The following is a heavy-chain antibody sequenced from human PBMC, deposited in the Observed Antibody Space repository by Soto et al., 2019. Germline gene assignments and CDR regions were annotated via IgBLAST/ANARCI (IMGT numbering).Heavy chain of an antibody. J-gene: IGHJ6*02. V-gene: IGHV3-11*06. CDR1: GFTFSDYY. CDR2: ISSSSSYT. D-gene: IGHD6-19*01. Sequence: GGSLRLSCAASGFTFSDYYMSWIRQAPGKGLEWVSYISSSSSYTNYADSVKGRFTISRDNAKNSLYLQMNSLRAEDTAVYYCARSPETPRQWLVRRYYYYGMDVWGQGTTVTVSS. CDR3: ARSPETPRQWLVRRYYYYGMDV.